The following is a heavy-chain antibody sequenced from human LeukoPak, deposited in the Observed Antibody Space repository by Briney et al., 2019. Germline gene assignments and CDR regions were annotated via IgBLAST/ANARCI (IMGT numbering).Heavy chain of an antibody. D-gene: IGHD6-13*01. V-gene: IGHV3-64*01. CDR1: GFTFSNYD. CDR2: ISNNGGST. J-gene: IGHJ4*02. Sequence: GGSLRLSCAASGFTFSNYDMRWVRQAPGKGLEYVSGISNNGGSTYYTNSVKGRFTISRDNSKNTMYLQMGSLRVDDMAVYYCAREGIAFDYWGQGTLVTVSS. CDR3: AREGIAFDY.